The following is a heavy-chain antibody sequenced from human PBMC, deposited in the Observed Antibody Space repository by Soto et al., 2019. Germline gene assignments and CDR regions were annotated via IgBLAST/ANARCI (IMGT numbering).Heavy chain of an antibody. Sequence: QVQLQESGPGLVTFSETLALTCTVSGGSVGSGCYYWRWIRQPPGGVPEWIGYVSYSGSSKYNPSHKRRVTISVDKSKNQFSRRRTDVTAADTAVDYCVRDSHMTGERGGYYYYAMDVWGQGTTVTVSS. CDR3: VRDSHMTGERGGYYYYAMDV. D-gene: IGHD7-27*01. J-gene: IGHJ6*02. V-gene: IGHV4-61*01. CDR2: VSYSGSS. CDR1: GGSVGSGCYY.